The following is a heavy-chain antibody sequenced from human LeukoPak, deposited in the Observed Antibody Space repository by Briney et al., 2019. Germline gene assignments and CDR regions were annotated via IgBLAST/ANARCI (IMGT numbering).Heavy chain of an antibody. D-gene: IGHD1-14*01. J-gene: IGHJ6*03. CDR1: GFTVSSSY. Sequence: AGESLRLSCAASGFTVSSSYMSWVRQAPGKGLEWVSVIYSGGSTHYAASVKGRFTISRDNSKNTLYLQMDSLRAEDTAVYYCVRANGELWYKIYYYYMVVWGKGATVTVSS. CDR3: VRANGELWYKIYYYYMVV. CDR2: IYSGGST. V-gene: IGHV3-53*01.